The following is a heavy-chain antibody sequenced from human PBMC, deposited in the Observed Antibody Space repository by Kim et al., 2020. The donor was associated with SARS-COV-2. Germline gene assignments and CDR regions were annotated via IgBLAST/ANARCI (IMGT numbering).Heavy chain of an antibody. CDR3: MCRDFDWLP. V-gene: IGHV3-15*01. J-gene: IGHJ5*02. CDR1: GITLNSAW. D-gene: IGHD3-9*01. Sequence: GGSLRLSCGTSGITLNSAWMNWVRQAPGKGLEWVARIKSKSDGGTTDYAAPVNGRFIISRDDSKDTIYLQMNSLKTEDTAVYYCMCRDFDWLPWGQGTLVTVSS. CDR2: IKSKSDGGTT.